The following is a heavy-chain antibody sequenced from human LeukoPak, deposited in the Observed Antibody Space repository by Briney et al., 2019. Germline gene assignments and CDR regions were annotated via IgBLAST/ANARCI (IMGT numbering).Heavy chain of an antibody. CDR2: IHYSGST. D-gene: IGHD5-12*01. CDR3: ARLIRGYSGYADY. CDR1: GGSISSYY. J-gene: IGHJ4*02. V-gene: IGHV4-59*08. Sequence: TTSETLSLTCTVSGGSISSYYWSWIRQPPGKGLEWIGYIHYSGSTNYNPSLKSRVTISVDTSKNQFSLKLSSVTAADTAMYYCARLIRGYSGYADYWGQGTLVTVSS.